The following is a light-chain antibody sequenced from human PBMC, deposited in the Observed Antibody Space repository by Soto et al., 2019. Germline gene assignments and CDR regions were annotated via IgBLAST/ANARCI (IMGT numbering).Light chain of an antibody. CDR3: SSYAGETPYI. CDR2: EVN. CDR1: SSDVGGYDY. J-gene: IGLJ1*01. Sequence: QSVLTQPPSASGSPGQSVTISCTGTSSDVGGYDYVSWYQQLPGKAPKLVIYEVNKRPSGVPERFSGSKSGNTASLTVSWLQSEDESDFYCSSYAGETPYIFGTGTKLTVL. V-gene: IGLV2-8*01.